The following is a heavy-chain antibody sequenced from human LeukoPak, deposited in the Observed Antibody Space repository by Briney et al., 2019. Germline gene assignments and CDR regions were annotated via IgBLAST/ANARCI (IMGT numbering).Heavy chain of an antibody. D-gene: IGHD3-22*01. V-gene: IGHV3-23*01. CDR3: ARRPRDTSGYYLGAFHD. J-gene: IGHJ3*01. CDR1: GFTFTNYA. CDR2: IGASGADT. Sequence: GGSLRLSCAASGFTFTNYAMTWVRQAPGKGLEWVSVIGASGADTYYSDSVKGRPTVSRDNSQNTLFLHMSSLRAEDSAVYFCARRPRDTSGYYLGAFHDWGQGTTVTVSS.